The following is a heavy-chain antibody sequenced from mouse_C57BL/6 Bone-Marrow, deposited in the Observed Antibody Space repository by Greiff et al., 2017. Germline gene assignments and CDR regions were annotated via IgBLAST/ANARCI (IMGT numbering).Heavy chain of an antibody. Sequence: VQLKESGPELVKPGASVKISCKASGYSFTDYNMNWVKQSNGKSLEWIGVINPNYGTTSYNQKFKGKAPLPVDHSSSTAYMQLNSLTSEDSAVYYCAREGVEATDYWGQGTTLTVSS. CDR3: AREGVEATDY. V-gene: IGHV1-39*01. D-gene: IGHD1-1*01. CDR1: GYSFTDYN. J-gene: IGHJ2*01. CDR2: INPNYGTT.